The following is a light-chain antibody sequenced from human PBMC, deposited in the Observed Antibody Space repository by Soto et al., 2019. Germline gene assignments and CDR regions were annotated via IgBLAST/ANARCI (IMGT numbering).Light chain of an antibody. Sequence: DIQMTQSPSTLSASVGDRVTITCRASQSISSWLAWYQRKPGKAPKLLIYAASSLQSGVPSRFSGSGSGTDFTLTISSLQPEDFATYYCQQSYSTPPTFGGGTKVDIK. J-gene: IGKJ4*01. CDR2: AAS. V-gene: IGKV1-39*01. CDR3: QQSYSTPPT. CDR1: QSISSW.